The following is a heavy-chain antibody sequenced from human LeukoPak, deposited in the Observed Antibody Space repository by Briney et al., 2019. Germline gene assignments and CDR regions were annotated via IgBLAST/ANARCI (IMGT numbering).Heavy chain of an antibody. CDR2: ISYDGSNK. J-gene: IGHJ4*02. Sequence: GGSLRLSCAASGFTFSSYAMHWVRQAPGKGLEWVAVISYDGSNKYYADSVKGRFTISRDNSKNTLYLQMNSLRAEDTAVYYCAKMVVVHRPRYFDYWGQGTLVTVSS. V-gene: IGHV3-30*04. CDR1: GFTFSSYA. D-gene: IGHD2-15*01. CDR3: AKMVVVHRPRYFDY.